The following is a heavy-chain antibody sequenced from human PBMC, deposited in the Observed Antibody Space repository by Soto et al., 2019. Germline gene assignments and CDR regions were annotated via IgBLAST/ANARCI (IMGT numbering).Heavy chain of an antibody. CDR2: IYTSGST. Sequence: PSETLSLTCTVSGGSISSYYWSWIRQPAGKGLEWIGRIYTSGSTNYNPSLKSRVTMSVDTSKNQFSLKLSSVTAADTAVYYCARDGDNWKQDNWFDPWGQGTLVTVSS. J-gene: IGHJ5*02. CDR3: ARDGDNWKQDNWFDP. D-gene: IGHD1-20*01. CDR1: GGSISSYY. V-gene: IGHV4-4*07.